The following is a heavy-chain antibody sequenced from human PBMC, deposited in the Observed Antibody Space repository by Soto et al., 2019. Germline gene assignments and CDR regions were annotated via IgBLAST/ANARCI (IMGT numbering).Heavy chain of an antibody. CDR3: ANHGGFDI. Sequence: EVQLLESGGGLVQPGGSLRLSCAASGFTFSTSGMSWVRQAPGKGLEWVSSISGSGDYTNYADSVKGRFTISRDNSKNTRYLQINSLTAEDTAVYYCANHGGFDIWGQGTMVAVSS. V-gene: IGHV3-23*01. J-gene: IGHJ3*02. CDR2: ISGSGDYT. D-gene: IGHD4-17*01. CDR1: GFTFSTSG.